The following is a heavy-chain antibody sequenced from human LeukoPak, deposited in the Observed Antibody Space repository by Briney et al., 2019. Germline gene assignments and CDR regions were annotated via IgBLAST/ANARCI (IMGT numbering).Heavy chain of an antibody. D-gene: IGHD2-2*01. Sequence: GGSLRLSCAASGFTFSTYSMNWVRQAPGKGLEWVSSISSSSSYIYYADSVKGRFTISRDNAKNSLYLQMNSLRAEDTAVYYCARDGGPGAAANDYWGQGTLVTVSS. V-gene: IGHV3-21*01. CDR2: ISSSSSYI. CDR1: GFTFSTYS. J-gene: IGHJ4*02. CDR3: ARDGGPGAAANDY.